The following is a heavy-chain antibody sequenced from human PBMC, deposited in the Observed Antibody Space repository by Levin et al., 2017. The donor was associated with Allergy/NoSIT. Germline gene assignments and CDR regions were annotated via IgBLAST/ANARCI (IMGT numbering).Heavy chain of an antibody. D-gene: IGHD3-9*01. CDR2: IKSKTDGGTT. CDR3: TTDFHDILTGYYPFDY. J-gene: IGHJ4*02. CDR1: GFTFSNAW. V-gene: IGHV3-15*01. Sequence: GGSLRLSCAASGFTFSNAWMSWVRQAPGKGLEWVGRIKSKTDGGTTDYAAPVKGRFTISRDDSKNTLYLQMNSLKTEDIAVYYCTTDFHDILTGYYPFDYWGQGTLVTVSS.